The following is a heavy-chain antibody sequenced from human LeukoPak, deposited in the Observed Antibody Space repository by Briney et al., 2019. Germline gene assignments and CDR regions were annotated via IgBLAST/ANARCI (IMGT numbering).Heavy chain of an antibody. V-gene: IGHV1-69*06. J-gene: IGHJ4*02. CDR1: GGTFSSYA. D-gene: IGHD6-19*01. CDR3: ARDGRGAVAGTGFDY. Sequence: SVKVSCKASGGTFSSYAISWVRQAPGQGLEWMGGIIPIFGTANYAQKFQGRVTITADKSTSTAYMELSSPRSEDTAVYYCARDGRGAVAGTGFDYWGQGTLVTVSS. CDR2: IIPIFGTA.